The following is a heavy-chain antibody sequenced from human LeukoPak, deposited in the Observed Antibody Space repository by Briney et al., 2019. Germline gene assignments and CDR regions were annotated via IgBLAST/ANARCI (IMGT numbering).Heavy chain of an antibody. CDR1: GYTFTSYG. CDR2: INPNSGGT. J-gene: IGHJ3*02. V-gene: IGHV1-2*02. D-gene: IGHD3-9*01. CDR3: ARVADILTGYYSPLGAFDI. Sequence: ASVKVSCKASGYTFTSYGISWVRQAPGQGLEWMGWINPNSGGTNYAQKFQGRVTMTRDTSISTAYMELSRLRSDDTAVYYCARVADILTGYYSPLGAFDIWGQGTMVTVSS.